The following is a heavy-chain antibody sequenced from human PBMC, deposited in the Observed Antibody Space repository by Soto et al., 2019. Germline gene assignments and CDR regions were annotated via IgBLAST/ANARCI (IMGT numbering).Heavy chain of an antibody. D-gene: IGHD3-22*01. J-gene: IGHJ1*01. V-gene: IGHV3-23*01. CDR1: GFTFSSYA. Sequence: GGSLRLSCAASGFTFSSYAMTWVRQAPGKGLEWVSAISGTGGSTYHADSVKGRFTISRDNSKNTLYLQMNSLRAEDTTVYYCANYYDSSGSPYFQQWGQGTLVTVSS. CDR2: ISGTGGST. CDR3: ANYYDSSGSPYFQQ.